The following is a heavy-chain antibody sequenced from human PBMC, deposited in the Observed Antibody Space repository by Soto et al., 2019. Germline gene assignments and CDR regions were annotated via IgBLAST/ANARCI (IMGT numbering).Heavy chain of an antibody. J-gene: IGHJ4*02. CDR2: IRTKSNGYAT. D-gene: IGHD6-6*01. V-gene: IGHV3-73*01. CDR3: SRVEYVTSSPIG. CDR1: GFTFSGSA. Sequence: GGSLRLSCSASGFTFSGSAIHWVRQASGKGLEWVARIRTKSNGYATTYAASVKGRFTISRDDSKNMAYLQMNGLKTEDTAMYYCSRVEYVTSSPIGWGQGTLVTVSS.